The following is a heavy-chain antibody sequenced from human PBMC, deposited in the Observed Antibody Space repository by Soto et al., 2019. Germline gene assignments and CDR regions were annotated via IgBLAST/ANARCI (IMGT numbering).Heavy chain of an antibody. CDR1: GFTFSSYG. CDR2: ISYDGSNE. V-gene: IGHV3-30*18. Sequence: QVQLVESGGGVVQPGRSLRLSCAASGFTFSSYGMHWVRQAPGKGLEWVAVISYDGSNEYYADSVKGRFTISRDNSKNTLYLQMNSLRAEDTAVYYCAKGRYYDSSGYYYWGQGTLVTVSS. CDR3: AKGRYYDSSGYYY. J-gene: IGHJ4*02. D-gene: IGHD3-22*01.